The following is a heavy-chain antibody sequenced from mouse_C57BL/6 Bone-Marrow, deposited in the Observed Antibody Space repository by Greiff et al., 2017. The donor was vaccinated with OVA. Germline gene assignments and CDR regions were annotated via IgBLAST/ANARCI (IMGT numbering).Heavy chain of an antibody. D-gene: IGHD1-1*01. CDR3: AREEYYGSSYPLDY. J-gene: IGHJ4*01. V-gene: IGHV5-6*01. CDR2: ISSGGSYT. Sequence: EVKVVESGGDLVKPGGSLKLSCAASGFTFSSYGMSWVRQTPDKRLEWVATISSGGSYTYYPDSVKGRFTISRDNAKNTLYLQMSSLKSEDTAMYYCAREEYYGSSYPLDYWGQGTSVTVSS. CDR1: GFTFSSYG.